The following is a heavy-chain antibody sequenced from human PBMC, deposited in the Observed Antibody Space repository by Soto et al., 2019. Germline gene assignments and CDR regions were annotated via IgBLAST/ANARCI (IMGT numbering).Heavy chain of an antibody. D-gene: IGHD3-9*01. V-gene: IGHV3-7*03. Sequence: GGSLRLSCADSGFTFSSYWMSWVRQAPRKGLEWVANIKQDGSEKYYVDSVKGRFTISRDNAKNSLYLQMNSLRAEDTAVYYCARENDDILTGHGMDVWGQGTTVTAP. J-gene: IGHJ6*02. CDR1: GFTFSSYW. CDR3: ARENDDILTGHGMDV. CDR2: IKQDGSEK.